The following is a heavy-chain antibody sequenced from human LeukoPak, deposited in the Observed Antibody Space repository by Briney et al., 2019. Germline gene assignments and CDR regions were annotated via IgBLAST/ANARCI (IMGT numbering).Heavy chain of an antibody. Sequence: GGSLTLSCAVSGFTFSGNWMSWVRHPPGRGPEWVANIKQDGSDKHYVDSVTGRFTISRDNDTNSLYLQMDSLCAEDRELYYFARDLAAVGIDYWGQGTLVTVSS. CDR1: GFTFSGNW. CDR2: IKQDGSDK. CDR3: ARDLAAVGIDY. D-gene: IGHD6-13*01. J-gene: IGHJ4*02. V-gene: IGHV3-7*01.